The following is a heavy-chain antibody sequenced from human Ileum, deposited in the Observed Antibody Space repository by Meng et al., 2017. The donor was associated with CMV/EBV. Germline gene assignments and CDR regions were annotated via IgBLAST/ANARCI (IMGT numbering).Heavy chain of an antibody. CDR3: AREENTVNQFEY. J-gene: IGHJ4*02. V-gene: IGHV4-4*07. D-gene: IGHD4-17*01. CDR1: GGSISTYY. Sequence: QGLCKGSGPGLVKPSETLSLTCAVSGGSISTYYWTWVRQPAGKGLEWIGRINAGGSTNDNPSLKSRVTMSVDTSKNQFSLKVTSVTAADTAVYYCAREENTVNQFEYWGQGTLVTVSS. CDR2: INAGGST.